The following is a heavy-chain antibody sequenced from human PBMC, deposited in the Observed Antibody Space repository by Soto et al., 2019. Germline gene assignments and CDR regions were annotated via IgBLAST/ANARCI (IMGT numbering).Heavy chain of an antibody. D-gene: IGHD6-19*01. Sequence: ASVKVSCKVSGYTLTELFMPWVRQAPGKGLEWMGGFDPEDGETIYAQKFQGRVTMTEDTSTDTAYMELSSLRSEDTAVYYCATDPGYSSGWYYAFDIWGQGTMVTVSS. CDR3: ATDPGYSSGWYYAFDI. CDR1: GYTLTELF. J-gene: IGHJ3*02. CDR2: FDPEDGET. V-gene: IGHV1-24*01.